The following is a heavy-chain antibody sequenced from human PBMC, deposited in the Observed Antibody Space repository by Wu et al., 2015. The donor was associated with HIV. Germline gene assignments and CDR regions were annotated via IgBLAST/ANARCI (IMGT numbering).Heavy chain of an antibody. J-gene: IGHJ6*02. V-gene: IGHV1-18*01. CDR2: ISAYNGNT. CDR3: ARDRPDIVVVPAADYYYYGMDV. CDR1: GYTFTSYG. Sequence: QVQLVQSGAEVKKPGASVKVSCKASGYTFTSYGISWVRQAPGQGLEWMGWISAYNGNTNYAQKLQGRVTMTTDTSTSTAYMELRSLRSDDTAVYYCARDRPDIVVVPAADYYYYGMDVVGPRDHGHRSP. D-gene: IGHD2-2*01.